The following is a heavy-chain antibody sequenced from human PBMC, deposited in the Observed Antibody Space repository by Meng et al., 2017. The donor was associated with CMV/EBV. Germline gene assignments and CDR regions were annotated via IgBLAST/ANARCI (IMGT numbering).Heavy chain of an antibody. J-gene: IGHJ6*02. CDR1: GYTFIGPY. CDR3: ARAVMDV. CDR2: INPNSGGT. Sequence: ASVKVSCKASGYTFIGPYIHWVRQAPGQGLEWMGWINPNSGGTKYAQKFQGRVTMTRDTSISTAYMELSRVRFDDTAVYYCARAVMDVWGQGTTVTVSS. V-gene: IGHV1-2*02.